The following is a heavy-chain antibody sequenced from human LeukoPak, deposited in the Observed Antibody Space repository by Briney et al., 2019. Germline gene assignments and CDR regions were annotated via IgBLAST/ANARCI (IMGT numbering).Heavy chain of an antibody. CDR1: GDSVSSNSAA. V-gene: IGHV6-1*01. D-gene: IGHD3-10*01. CDR3: ARERVLWFGESQTDAFDI. Sequence: SQSLSLTYAISGDSVSSNSAAWNWIRQSPSRGLEWLGRTYYRSKWYNDYAVSVKSRITINPDTSKNQFSLQLNSVTPEDTAVYYCARERVLWFGESQTDAFDIWGQGTMVTVSS. J-gene: IGHJ3*02. CDR2: TYYRSKWYN.